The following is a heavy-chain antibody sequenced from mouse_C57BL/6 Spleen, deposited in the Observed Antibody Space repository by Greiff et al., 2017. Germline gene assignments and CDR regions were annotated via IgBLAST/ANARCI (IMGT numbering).Heavy chain of an antibody. CDR3: ARLPWGHYAMDY. Sequence: QVQLQQPGAELVRPGSSVKLSCKASGYTFTSYWMDWVKQRPGQGLEWIGNIYPSDSETHYNQKFKDKATLTVDKSSSTAYMQLSSLTSEDSAVYYCARLPWGHYAMDYWGQGTSVTVSS. CDR1: GYTFTSYW. D-gene: IGHD4-1*01. V-gene: IGHV1-61*01. J-gene: IGHJ4*01. CDR2: IYPSDSET.